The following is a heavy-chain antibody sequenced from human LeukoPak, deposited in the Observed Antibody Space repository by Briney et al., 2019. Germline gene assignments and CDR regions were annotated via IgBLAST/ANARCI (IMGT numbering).Heavy chain of an antibody. Sequence: GSLRLSCAASGFTFSSYWMSWVRQAPGKGLEWIGEINHSGSTNYNPSLKSRVTISVDTSKNQFSLKLSSVTAADTAVYYCARGIVTVTTPYYYYYGMDVWGQGTTVTVSS. D-gene: IGHD4-4*01. J-gene: IGHJ6*02. V-gene: IGHV4-34*01. CDR3: ARGIVTVTTPYYYYYGMDV. CDR2: INHSGST. CDR1: GFTFSSYW.